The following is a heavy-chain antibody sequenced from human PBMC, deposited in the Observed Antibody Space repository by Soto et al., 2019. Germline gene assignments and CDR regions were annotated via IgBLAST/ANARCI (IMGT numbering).Heavy chain of an antibody. CDR2: IIPIFGTA. V-gene: IGHV1-69*01. J-gene: IGHJ6*02. Sequence: QVQLVQSGAEVKKPGSSVKVSCKAPGGTFSSYAISWVRQAPGQGLEWMGGIIPIFGTANYAQKFQGRVTITADESTSTAYMELSSLRSEDTAVYYCARAVVPAASYYYYGMDVWGQGTTVTVSS. D-gene: IGHD2-2*01. CDR1: GGTFSSYA. CDR3: ARAVVPAASYYYYGMDV.